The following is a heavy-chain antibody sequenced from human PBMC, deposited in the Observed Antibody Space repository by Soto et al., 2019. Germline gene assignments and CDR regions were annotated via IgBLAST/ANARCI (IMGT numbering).Heavy chain of an antibody. CDR2: ISGSGGST. V-gene: IGHV3-23*01. Sequence: PGGSLRLSCAASGFTFSSYAMSWVRQAPGKGLEWVSAISGSGGSTYYADSVKGRFTISRDNSKNTLYLQMNSLRAEDTAVYYCAKDKRYYYDSSDRSGYFDYWRQGTLVNVSS. CDR3: AKDKRYYYDSSDRSGYFDY. CDR1: GFTFSSYA. J-gene: IGHJ4*02. D-gene: IGHD3-22*01.